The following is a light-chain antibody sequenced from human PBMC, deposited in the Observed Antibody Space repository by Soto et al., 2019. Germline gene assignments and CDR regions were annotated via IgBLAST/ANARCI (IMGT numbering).Light chain of an antibody. CDR2: KAS. J-gene: IGKJ4*01. V-gene: IGKV1-5*03. CDR3: QPYNNWPLT. Sequence: DIQMTQSPSTLSASVGDRVTITCRASQTIDSWLAWYQQRPGKPPNLLIYKASTLASGVPSRFSGSGSGTEFTLTINSLQPDDFATYYCQPYNNWPLTFGGGTKV. CDR1: QTIDSW.